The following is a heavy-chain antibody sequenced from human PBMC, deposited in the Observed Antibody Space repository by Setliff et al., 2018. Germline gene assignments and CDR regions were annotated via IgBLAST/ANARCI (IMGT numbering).Heavy chain of an antibody. J-gene: IGHJ4*02. CDR1: GFTFSSYA. V-gene: IGHV3-23*01. CDR2: ISGSGCST. Sequence: GGSLRLSCAASGFTFSSYAMSWVRQAPGKGLEWVSVISGSGCSTYYADSVKGRFTISRDNSKNTLYLQMNSLRAEDTAVYYCAKDPNYYDSSGYPGYFDYWGQGTLVTVSS. CDR3: AKDPNYYDSSGYPGYFDY. D-gene: IGHD3-22*01.